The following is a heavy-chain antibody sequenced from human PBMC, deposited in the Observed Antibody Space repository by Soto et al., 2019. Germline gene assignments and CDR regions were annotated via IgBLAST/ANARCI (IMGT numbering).Heavy chain of an antibody. CDR3: ARGDCSGGSFFGYYYGMDV. D-gene: IGHD2-15*01. CDR2: IIPIFGTA. Sequence: QVQLVQSGAEVKKPGSSVKVSCKASGGTFSSYAISWVRQAPGQGLEWMGGIIPIFGTANYAQKFQGRVTITADESTSTAYMELSSLRSEYTAVYYCARGDCSGGSFFGYYYGMDVWGQGTTVTVSS. V-gene: IGHV1-69*12. J-gene: IGHJ6*02. CDR1: GGTFSSYA.